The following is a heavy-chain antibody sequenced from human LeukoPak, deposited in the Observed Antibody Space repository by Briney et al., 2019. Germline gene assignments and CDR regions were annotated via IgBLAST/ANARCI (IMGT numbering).Heavy chain of an antibody. V-gene: IGHV3-23*01. CDR2: ISGSGGST. D-gene: IGHD3-10*01. J-gene: IGHJ6*02. CDR3: AKDDGKYYYGSGSYRYYYYGMDV. Sequence: GGSLRLSCAASEFTFSSYAMSWVRQAPGKGLEWVSAISGSGGSTYYADSVKGRFTISRDNSKNTLYLQMNSLRAEDTAVYYCAKDDGKYYYGSGSYRYYYYGMDVWGQGTTVTVSS. CDR1: EFTFSSYA.